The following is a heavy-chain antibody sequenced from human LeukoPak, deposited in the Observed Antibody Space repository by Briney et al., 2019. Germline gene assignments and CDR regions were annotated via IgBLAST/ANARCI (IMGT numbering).Heavy chain of an antibody. J-gene: IGHJ4*02. CDR2: ISYDGSNK. CDR3: ARADDSYYYDSSGSALDY. D-gene: IGHD3-22*01. V-gene: IGHV3-30*03. Sequence: PGRSLRLSCAASGFTFSSYGMHWVRQAPGKGLEWVAVISYDGSNKYYADSVKGRFTISRDNSKNTLYLQMNSLRAEDTAVYYCARADDSYYYDSSGSALDYWGQGTLVTVSS. CDR1: GFTFSSYG.